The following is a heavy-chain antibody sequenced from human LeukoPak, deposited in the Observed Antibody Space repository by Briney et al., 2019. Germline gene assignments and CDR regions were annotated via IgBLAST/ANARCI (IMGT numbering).Heavy chain of an antibody. CDR2: ISYDGSNK. J-gene: IGHJ3*02. CDR3: ARSGDSSHLDAFDI. CDR1: GFTFSSYA. D-gene: IGHD3-22*01. Sequence: GRSLRLSCAASGFTFSSYAMHWVRQAPGKGLEWVAVISYDGSNKYYADSVKGRFTISRDNSKNTLYLQMNNLRAEDTAVYYCARSGDSSHLDAFDIWGQGTMVTVSS. V-gene: IGHV3-30-3*01.